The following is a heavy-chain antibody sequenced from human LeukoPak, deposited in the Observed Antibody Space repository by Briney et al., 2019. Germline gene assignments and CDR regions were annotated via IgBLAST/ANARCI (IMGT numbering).Heavy chain of an antibody. J-gene: IGHJ5*01. CDR2: IIPILGIA. CDR3: ARDCSSTSCYDVSWFDS. V-gene: IGHV1-69*04. CDR1: GGTFSSYA. Sequence: SVKVSCKASGGTFSSYAISWVREAPGQGLEWTGRIIPILGIANYAQKIQGRVTITADKSTSTAYMELSSLRSEDTAVYYCARDCSSTSCYDVSWFDSWGQGTLVTVSS. D-gene: IGHD2-2*01.